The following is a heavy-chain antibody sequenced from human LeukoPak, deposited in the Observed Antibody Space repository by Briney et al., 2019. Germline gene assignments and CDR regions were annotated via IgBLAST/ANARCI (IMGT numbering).Heavy chain of an antibody. CDR1: GGSFSGYY. CDR2: INHSGST. CDR3: ARECLLSGYGGNSGAFDI. V-gene: IGHV4-34*01. J-gene: IGHJ3*02. D-gene: IGHD4-23*01. Sequence: SETLSLTCAVYGGSFSGYYWSWIRQPPGKGLEWIGEINHSGSTNYNPSLKSRVTISVDTSKNQFSLKLSSVTAADTAVYYCARECLLSGYGGNSGAFDIWGQGTMVTVPS.